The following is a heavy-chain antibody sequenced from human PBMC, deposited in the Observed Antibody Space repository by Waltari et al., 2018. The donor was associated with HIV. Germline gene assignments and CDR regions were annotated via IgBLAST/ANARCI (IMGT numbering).Heavy chain of an antibody. D-gene: IGHD3-22*01. Sequence: QVQLVQSGAEVKKTGPSVQVSWKASGYPFHSSGHSWGRRGPGQGLECRGWISAYNGNTNYSQKLQGRVTMATDTSTSTAYIELRSLRSDDTAVYYCAIAQTMIVVVIDYWGQGTLVTVSS. CDR1: GYPFHSSG. J-gene: IGHJ4*02. V-gene: IGHV1-18*01. CDR3: AIAQTMIVVVIDY. CDR2: ISAYNGNT.